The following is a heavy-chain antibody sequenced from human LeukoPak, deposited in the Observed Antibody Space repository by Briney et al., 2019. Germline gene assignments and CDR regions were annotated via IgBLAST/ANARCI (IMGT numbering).Heavy chain of an antibody. CDR1: GYSFTTYW. CDR3: ARPTRHDYGDYGWFDP. Sequence: GETLKISCKGSGYSFTTYWIGWVRQMPGKGLEWIGIINPADSDTRYSPSFQGQVTISVDKSITTAYLQWSRLKASDTAMYYCARPTRHDYGDYGWFDPWGQGTLVTVSS. CDR2: INPADSDT. V-gene: IGHV5-51*01. D-gene: IGHD4-17*01. J-gene: IGHJ5*02.